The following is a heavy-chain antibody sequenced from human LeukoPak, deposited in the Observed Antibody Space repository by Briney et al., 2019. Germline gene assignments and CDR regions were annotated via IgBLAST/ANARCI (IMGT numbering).Heavy chain of an antibody. CDR2: IYHSGST. D-gene: IGHD4-17*01. J-gene: IGHJ4*02. V-gene: IGHV4-38-2*01. CDR3: ARADYGDFFDY. Sequence: PSETLSLTCAVSGYSLGKNYYWGLIRQPPGKGLEWIGSIYHSGSTYYNPSLKSRVTISVDTSKNQFSLKLSSVTAADTAVYYCARADYGDFFDYWGQGTLVTVSS. CDR1: GYSLGKNYY.